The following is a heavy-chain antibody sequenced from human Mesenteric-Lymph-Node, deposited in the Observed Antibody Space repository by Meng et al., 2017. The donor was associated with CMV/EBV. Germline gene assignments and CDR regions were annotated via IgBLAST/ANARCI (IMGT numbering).Heavy chain of an antibody. CDR3: ARHSTSWYADYYYGMDV. CDR2: ITESGAYK. J-gene: IGHJ6*02. Sequence: GESLKISCAASGFIFSSYPISWVRQAPGKGLEWVSSITESGAYKYYAASVKGRFTISRENAKDSVFLQMNGLRAEDTAVYYCARHSTSWYADYYYGMDVWGQGTPVTVAS. V-gene: IGHV3-21*01. D-gene: IGHD6-19*01. CDR1: GFIFSSYP.